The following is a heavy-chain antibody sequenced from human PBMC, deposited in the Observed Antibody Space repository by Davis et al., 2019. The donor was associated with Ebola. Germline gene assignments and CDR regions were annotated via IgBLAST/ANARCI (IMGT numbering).Heavy chain of an antibody. CDR2: ISGSGGST. CDR3: AKDPDPGTTVSPFGY. V-gene: IGHV3-23*01. D-gene: IGHD4-17*01. CDR1: GFTFSSYA. Sequence: PGGSLTLSCAASGFTFSSYAMSWVRQALGKGLEWVSAISGSGGSTYYADSVKGRFTISRDNSKNTLYLQMNSLRAEDTAVYYCAKDPDPGTTVSPFGYWGQGTLVTVSS. J-gene: IGHJ4*02.